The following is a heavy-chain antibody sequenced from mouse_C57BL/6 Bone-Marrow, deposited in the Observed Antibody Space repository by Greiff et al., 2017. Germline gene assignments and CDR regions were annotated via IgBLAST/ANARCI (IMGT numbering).Heavy chain of an antibody. CDR3: ARAYYYCSSSFAY. J-gene: IGHJ3*01. V-gene: IGHV5-17*01. Sequence: EVQLVESGGGLVKPGGSLKLSCAASGFTFSDYGMHWVRQAPEKGLEWVAYISSGSSTNYYADTVKGRFTISRDNAKNTLFLQMTSLRSEDTAMYYCARAYYYCSSSFAYWGQGTLVTVSA. D-gene: IGHD1-1*01. CDR2: ISSGSSTN. CDR1: GFTFSDYG.